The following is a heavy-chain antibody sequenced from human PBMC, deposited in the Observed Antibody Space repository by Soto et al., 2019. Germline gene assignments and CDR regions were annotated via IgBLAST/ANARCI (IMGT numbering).Heavy chain of an antibody. D-gene: IGHD3-16*01. Sequence: QLLESGGGLVQPGGSLRLSCAASGFTFSDYAMSWVRQAPGKGLEWVSSISSGGGSPYYADSVKGRFTISRNNSKNTLYLQMTSLSAEDTAMYYCARDGDVNTGFGKDYWGQGTLVTVSS. J-gene: IGHJ4*02. CDR2: ISSGGGSP. V-gene: IGHV3-23*01. CDR3: ARDGDVNTGFGKDY. CDR1: GFTFSDYA.